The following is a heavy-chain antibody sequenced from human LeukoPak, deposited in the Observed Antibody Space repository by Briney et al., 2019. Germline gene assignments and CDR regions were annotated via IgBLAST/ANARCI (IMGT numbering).Heavy chain of an antibody. D-gene: IGHD6-13*01. V-gene: IGHV3-23*01. CDR2: ISGSGGST. CDR1: GFTFSSYA. Sequence: PGGSLRLSCAASGFTFSSYAMSWVRQAPGKGLEWVSAISGSGGSTYYADSVRGRFTISRDNSKNTLYLQMNSLRAEDTAVYYCARVVDSSSWYYDQVDYWGQGTLVTVSS. CDR3: ARVVDSSSWYYDQVDY. J-gene: IGHJ4*02.